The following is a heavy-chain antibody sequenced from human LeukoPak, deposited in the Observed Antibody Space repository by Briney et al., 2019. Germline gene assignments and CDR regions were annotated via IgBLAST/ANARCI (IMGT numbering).Heavy chain of an antibody. CDR3: ARDKSRGASSPYFDY. D-gene: IGHD3-10*01. J-gene: IGHJ4*02. CDR2: ISYDGSNK. V-gene: IGHV3-30-3*01. CDR1: GFTFSSYA. Sequence: GRSLRLSCAASGFTFSSYAMHWVRQAPGKGLEWVAVISYDGSNKCYADSVKGRFTISRDNSKNTLYLQMNSLRAEDTAVYYCARDKSRGASSPYFDYWGQGTLVTVSS.